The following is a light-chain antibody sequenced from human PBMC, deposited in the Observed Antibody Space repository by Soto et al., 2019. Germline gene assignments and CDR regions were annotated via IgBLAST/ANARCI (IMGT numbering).Light chain of an antibody. CDR2: GAS. Sequence: EIVLTQSPGTLSLSPGERATLSCRASQTVSRSFLAWYQQKPGQAPRLLIFGASSRATGIPDRFSGSGSGTDFPLTISRLEPEDFAVYYCQQYGGSPIFGQGTKLEIK. CDR1: QTVSRSF. V-gene: IGKV3-20*01. J-gene: IGKJ2*01. CDR3: QQYGGSPI.